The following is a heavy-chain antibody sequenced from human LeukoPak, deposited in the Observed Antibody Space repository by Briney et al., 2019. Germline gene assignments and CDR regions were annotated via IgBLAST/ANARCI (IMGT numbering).Heavy chain of an antibody. Sequence: GGSLRLSCAASGFTFSSYSMNWVRQAPGKGLEWVSSISSSSSYIYYADSVKGRFTISRDNAKNSLYLQMNSLRAEDTAVYYCAREKLLWFGELFDYWGQGTLVTVSS. J-gene: IGHJ4*02. D-gene: IGHD3-10*01. CDR2: ISSSSSYI. CDR3: AREKLLWFGELFDY. V-gene: IGHV3-21*01. CDR1: GFTFSSYS.